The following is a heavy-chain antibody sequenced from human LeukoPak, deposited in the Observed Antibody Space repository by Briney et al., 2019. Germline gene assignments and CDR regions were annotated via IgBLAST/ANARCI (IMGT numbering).Heavy chain of an antibody. V-gene: IGHV3-7*01. CDR2: IKQDGSEK. Sequence: SGGSLRLSCAASGFTFSSYWMSWVRQAPGKGLEWVANIKQDGSEKYYVDSVKGRFTISRDNAKNSLYLQMNSLRAEDRAVYYCARSNIVATIDYFDYWGQGTLVTVSS. D-gene: IGHD5-12*01. CDR3: ARSNIVATIDYFDY. J-gene: IGHJ4*02. CDR1: GFTFSSYW.